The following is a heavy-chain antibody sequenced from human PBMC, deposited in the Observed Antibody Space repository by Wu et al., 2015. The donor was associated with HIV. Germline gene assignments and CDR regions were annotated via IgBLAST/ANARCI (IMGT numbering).Heavy chain of an antibody. CDR1: GYTFTGYY. CDR3: AREWGSTSGDYPIGY. V-gene: IGHV1-2*02. Sequence: QVQLVQSGAEVKTPGSSVKVSCKASGYTFTGYYIHWVRQAPGQGLEWMGWINPNSGGTNYAQKFQARVTMTRDTSISTAYMELSRLRSEDTAVYYCAREWGSTSGDYPIGYWGQGNAGHRLL. J-gene: IGHJ4*02. CDR2: INPNSGGT. D-gene: IGHD2-21*02.